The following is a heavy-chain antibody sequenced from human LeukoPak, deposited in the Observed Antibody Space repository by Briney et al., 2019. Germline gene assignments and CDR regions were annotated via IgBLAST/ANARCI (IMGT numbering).Heavy chain of an antibody. D-gene: IGHD2-8*01. V-gene: IGHV4-59*01. Sequence: PSETLSLTCTVSGASITSDYWSWIRQPPGKGLEWIGQIYYSGSANYNPSLNNRVTILLDMTMNQFSLKLSSVTAADTAVYYCARGEWWFDPWGQGTLVTVSS. CDR2: IYYSGSA. CDR1: GASITSDY. J-gene: IGHJ5*02. CDR3: ARGEWWFDP.